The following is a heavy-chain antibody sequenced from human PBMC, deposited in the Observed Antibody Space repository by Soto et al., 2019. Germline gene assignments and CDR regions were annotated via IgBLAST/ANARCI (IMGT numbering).Heavy chain of an antibody. Sequence: PSETLSLTSAVYGGSFSYFYWTWIRQPPGKGLEWIGQINHRGSTNYNPSLKSRVTISGDTSKNQFSLKLSSVTAADTAVYYCVRGTSVVTPSLDYWGQGTLVTVSS. CDR2: INHRGST. CDR3: VRGTSVVTPSLDY. J-gene: IGHJ4*02. V-gene: IGHV4-34*01. CDR1: GGSFSYFY. D-gene: IGHD2-21*02.